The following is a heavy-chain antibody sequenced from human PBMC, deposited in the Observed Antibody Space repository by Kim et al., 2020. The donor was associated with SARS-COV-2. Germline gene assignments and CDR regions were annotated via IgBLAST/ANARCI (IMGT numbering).Heavy chain of an antibody. Sequence: SETLSLTCTVSGGSISSSSYYWGWIRQPPGKGLEWIGSIYYSGSTYYNPSLKSRVTISVDTSKNQFSLKLSSVTAADTAVYYCASGRELRFLEWLLSWFDPGGQGTLVTVSS. CDR1: GGSISSSSYY. V-gene: IGHV4-39*01. CDR3: ASGRELRFLEWLLSWFDP. D-gene: IGHD3-3*01. J-gene: IGHJ5*02. CDR2: IYYSGST.